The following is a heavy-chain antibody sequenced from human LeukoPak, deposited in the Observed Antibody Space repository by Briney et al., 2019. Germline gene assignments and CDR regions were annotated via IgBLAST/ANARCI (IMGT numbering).Heavy chain of an antibody. D-gene: IGHD2-21*01. Sequence: GGSLRLSCAASGFTFSSYSMNWVRQAPGEGLEWVSSISSSSSYIYYADSVKGRFTISRDNAKNSLYLQMNSLRAEDTAVYYCARDSVMGNWFDPWGQGTLVTVSS. CDR2: ISSSSSYI. V-gene: IGHV3-21*01. CDR1: GFTFSSYS. J-gene: IGHJ5*02. CDR3: ARDSVMGNWFDP.